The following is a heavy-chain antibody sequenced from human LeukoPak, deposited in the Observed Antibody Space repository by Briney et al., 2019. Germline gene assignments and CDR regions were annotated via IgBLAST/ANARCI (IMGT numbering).Heavy chain of an antibody. D-gene: IGHD3-10*01. J-gene: IGHJ6*02. Sequence: ASEKVSCKASGYTFTSYGLNWVRQAPGQGLEWMGWINTNTGNPTYAQGFTGRFVFSLDTSVSTAYLQISSLKAEDTAVYYCARDPLITMIRGVSPYYYGMDVWGQGTTVTVSS. V-gene: IGHV7-4-1*02. CDR3: ARDPLITMIRGVSPYYYGMDV. CDR1: GYTFTSYG. CDR2: INTNTGNP.